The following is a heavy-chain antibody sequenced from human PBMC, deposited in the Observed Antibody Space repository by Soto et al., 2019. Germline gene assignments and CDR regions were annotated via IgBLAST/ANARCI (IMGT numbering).Heavy chain of an antibody. Sequence: PGGSLRLSCAASGFSFSSYAVSWVRQAPGKGLEWVSVFDGSVGHTYYTNSVKGRFTISNDNSKNTLVLQMNSLKADDPALSFRANHIKSDSDWPLRYWGQRTLVTVSS. CDR1: GFSFSSYA. CDR3: ANHIKSDSDWPLRY. J-gene: IGHJ4*02. V-gene: IGHV3-23*01. D-gene: IGHD6-19*01. CDR2: FDGSVGHT.